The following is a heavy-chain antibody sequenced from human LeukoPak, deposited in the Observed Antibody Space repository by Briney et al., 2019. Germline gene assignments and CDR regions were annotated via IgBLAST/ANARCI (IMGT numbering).Heavy chain of an antibody. V-gene: IGHV4-30-2*01. CDR3: GRTKYAGTRWFDP. J-gene: IGHJ5*02. Sequence: SETLSLTCAVSGGSISSGGYSWSWIRQPPGKGLEWIGYIYHSGSTYYNPSLKSRVTISVDRSKNQFSLKLSSVTAADTAVYYCGRTKYAGTRWFDPWGQGTLVTVSS. CDR1: GGSISSGGYS. D-gene: IGHD6-13*01. CDR2: IYHSGST.